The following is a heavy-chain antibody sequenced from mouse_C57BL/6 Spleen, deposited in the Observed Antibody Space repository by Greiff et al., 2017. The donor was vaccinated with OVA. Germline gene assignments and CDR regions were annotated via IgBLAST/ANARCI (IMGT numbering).Heavy chain of an antibody. V-gene: IGHV1-82*01. CDR1: GYAFSSSW. D-gene: IGHD2-4*01. CDR2: IYPGDGDT. CDR3: AKVGLGHV. Sequence: VKLMESGPELVKPGASVKISCKASGYAFSSSWMNWVKQRPGKGLEWIGRIYPGDGDTNYNGKFKGKATLTADKSSSTAYMQLSSLTSEDSAVFFCAKVGLGHVWGTGTTVTVSS. J-gene: IGHJ1*03.